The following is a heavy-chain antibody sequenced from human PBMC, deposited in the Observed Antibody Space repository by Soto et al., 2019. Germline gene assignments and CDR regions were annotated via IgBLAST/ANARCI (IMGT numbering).Heavy chain of an antibody. CDR1: GFTFWSYW. V-gene: IGHV3-7*05. Sequence: EVRLVESGGGLVQPGGSLRLSCVASGFTFWSYWMSWVRQAPGKGLEWVANINEDESEKNYVDSVKGRFTISRDNAKNSLYLQMNSLRAEDTAMYFCARGDFYSGDLWGQGTLVTVSP. CDR3: ARGDFYSGDL. J-gene: IGHJ5*02. D-gene: IGHD4-4*01. CDR2: INEDESEK.